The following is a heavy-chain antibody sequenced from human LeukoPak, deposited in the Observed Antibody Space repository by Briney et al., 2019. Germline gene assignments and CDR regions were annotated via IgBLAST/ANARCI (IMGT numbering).Heavy chain of an antibody. CDR1: TFTFSSYS. J-gene: IGHJ4*02. CDR2: ISGGSNKI. CDR3: ASSRCTSDNCYGGIDN. V-gene: IGHV3-48*04. Sequence: GGSLRLSCTASTFTFSSYSMNWVRQAPGKGLGWVSHISGGSNKIYYADSVKGRFTISRDNAKNSLYLQMNTLRAEDTAVYYCASSRCTSDNCYGGIDNWGQGTLVTVSS. D-gene: IGHD1-1*01.